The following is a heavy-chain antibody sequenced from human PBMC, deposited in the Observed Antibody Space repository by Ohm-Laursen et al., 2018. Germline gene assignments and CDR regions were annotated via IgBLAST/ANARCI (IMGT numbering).Heavy chain of an antibody. CDR2: ISFTSDP. CDR1: GFTFSPTG. CDR3: ARDGSGWSRDV. D-gene: IGHD6-13*01. V-gene: IGHV3-69-1*01. Sequence: SLRLSCAASGFTFSPTGMTWVRQARGKGLEWVSTISFTSDPYYAESLRGRFTVSRDNTRNSVYLQMNSLRDEDTGVYYCARDGSGWSRDVWGQGTTVIVSS. J-gene: IGHJ6*02.